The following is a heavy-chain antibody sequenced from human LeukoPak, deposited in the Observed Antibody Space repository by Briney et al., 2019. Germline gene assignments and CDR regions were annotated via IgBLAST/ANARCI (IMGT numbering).Heavy chain of an antibody. CDR3: AAQSSGSSTRAPDF. D-gene: IGHD1-26*01. J-gene: IGHJ4*02. CDR2: ISASSRTK. CDR1: GVTFSSLS. V-gene: IGHV3-48*04. Sequence: GGSLRLSCEASGVTFSSLSLNWVRQPPGKGLECLSYISASSRTKYYADSVKGRFIVSRDNAKNSLFLQMDSLRAEDTALYYCAAQSSGSSTRAPDFWGQGTLVTVSS.